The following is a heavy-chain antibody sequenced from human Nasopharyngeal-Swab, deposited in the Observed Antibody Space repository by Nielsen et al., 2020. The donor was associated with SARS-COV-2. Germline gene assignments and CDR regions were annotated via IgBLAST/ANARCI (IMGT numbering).Heavy chain of an antibody. J-gene: IGHJ5*02. CDR2: IYYSGST. D-gene: IGHD3-3*01. V-gene: IGHV4-61*01. Sequence: SETLSLTCTVSGGSVSSGSYYWSWIRQPPGKGLEWIGYIYYSGSTNYNPSLKSRVTISVDTSKNQFSLKLSSVTAADTAVYYCARSITIFGVVGANWFDPWGQGTLVTVSS. CDR3: ARSITIFGVVGANWFDP. CDR1: GGSVSSGSYY.